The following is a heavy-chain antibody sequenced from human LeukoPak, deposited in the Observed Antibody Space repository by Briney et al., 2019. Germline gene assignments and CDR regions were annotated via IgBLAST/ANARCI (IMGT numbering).Heavy chain of an antibody. Sequence: ASVKVSCKASGGTFSSYAISWVRQAPGQGLEWMGWINPNSGGTNYAQKFQGRVTMTRDTSISTAYMELSRLRSDDTAVYYCASGGHSSGWYGTNVDYWGQGTLVTVSS. CDR2: INPNSGGT. V-gene: IGHV1-2*02. CDR3: ASGGHSSGWYGTNVDY. D-gene: IGHD6-19*01. CDR1: GGTFSSYA. J-gene: IGHJ4*02.